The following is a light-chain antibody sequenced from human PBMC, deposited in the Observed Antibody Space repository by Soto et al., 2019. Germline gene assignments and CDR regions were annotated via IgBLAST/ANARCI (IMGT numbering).Light chain of an antibody. CDR2: GAS. CDR1: QSVASDC. V-gene: IGKV3-20*01. CDR3: QQCGSSRRT. J-gene: IGKJ1*01. Sequence: EIVLTQSPGTLSLSPGERSTLSCSASQSVASDCLAWYRQRPGQAPRLLIYGASTRATGTPDRISGSGSGTDFTLTISRLEPEDFAVYYCQQCGSSRRTFGQGTKVDIK.